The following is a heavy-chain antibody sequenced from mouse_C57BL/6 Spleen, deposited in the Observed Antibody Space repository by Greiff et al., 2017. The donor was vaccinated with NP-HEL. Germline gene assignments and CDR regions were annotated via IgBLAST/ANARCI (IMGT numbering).Heavy chain of an antibody. CDR1: GFTFSNYW. V-gene: IGHV6-3*01. J-gene: IGHJ2*01. CDR2: IRLKSDNYAT. Sequence: EVKLMESGGGLVQPGGSMKLSCVASGFTFSNYWMNWVRQSPEKGLEWVAQIRLKSDNYATHYAESVKGRFTISRDDSKSSVYLQMNNLRAEDTGIYYCTDGYYHFDYWGQGTTLTVSS. CDR3: TDGYYHFDY. D-gene: IGHD2-3*01.